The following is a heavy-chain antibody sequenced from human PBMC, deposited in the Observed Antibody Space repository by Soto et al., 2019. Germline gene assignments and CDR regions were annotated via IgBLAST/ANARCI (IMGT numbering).Heavy chain of an antibody. CDR3: ALAGFGEFVDY. CDR1: GYPFTSYY. V-gene: IGHV1-46*01. CDR2: INPSGGST. D-gene: IGHD3-10*01. J-gene: IGHJ4*02. Sequence: QVQLVQSGAEVKKPGASVKVSCKASGYPFTSYYMHWVRQAPGQGLEWMGIINPSGGSTSYAQKFQGRVTMTRDTYTSTVYMELSSLRADDTAVYYCALAGFGEFVDYWVQGTLVTVSS.